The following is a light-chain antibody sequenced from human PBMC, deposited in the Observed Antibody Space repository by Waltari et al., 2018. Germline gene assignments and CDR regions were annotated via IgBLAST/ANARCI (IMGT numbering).Light chain of an antibody. CDR2: EVT. V-gene: IGLV2-23*02. J-gene: IGLJ3*02. Sequence: QSALTQPASVSGSPGQSITISCTGTSSDVGSYNLVSWYQHHPGKAPQLMIYEVTKRPTGGSDRFSGSKSGYTASLTISGLQAEDEADYYCCSYGGLSTLVFGGGTKLTVL. CDR1: SSDVGSYNL. CDR3: CSYGGLSTLV.